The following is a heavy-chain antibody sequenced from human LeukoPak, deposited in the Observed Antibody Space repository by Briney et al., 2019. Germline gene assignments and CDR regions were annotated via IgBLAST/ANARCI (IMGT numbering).Heavy chain of an antibody. CDR1: GYTFTSYA. Sequence: ASVKVSCKASGYTFTSYAMHWVRQAPGQRLEWMGWINAGNGNTKYSQKFQGRVTITADESTSTAYMELSSLRSEDTAVYYCARDPRIAVAGTDYYGMDVWGQGTTVTVSS. V-gene: IGHV1-3*01. CDR3: ARDPRIAVAGTDYYGMDV. D-gene: IGHD6-19*01. J-gene: IGHJ6*02. CDR2: INAGNGNT.